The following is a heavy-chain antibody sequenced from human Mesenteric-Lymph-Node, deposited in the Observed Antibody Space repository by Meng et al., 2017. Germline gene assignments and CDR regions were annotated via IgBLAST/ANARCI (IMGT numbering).Heavy chain of an antibody. D-gene: IGHD3-16*01. CDR2: ISAYTDSA. CDR3: ARDTGDWGELWDY. J-gene: IGHJ4*02. CDR1: GYSFSIYG. V-gene: IGHV1-18*01. Sequence: ASVKVSCKASGYSFSIYGISWVRQAPGQGLEWMGWISAYTDSAKYAQNLQGRVTMTTDTSTSTAYMELRSLRSDDTAVYYCARDTGDWGELWDYWGQGTLVTVSS.